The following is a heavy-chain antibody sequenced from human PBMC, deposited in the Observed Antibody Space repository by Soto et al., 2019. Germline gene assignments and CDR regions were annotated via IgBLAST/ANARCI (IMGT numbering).Heavy chain of an antibody. CDR3: VCGGNFFVY. CDR2: LDQDGSER. J-gene: IGHJ4*02. CDR1: GFTCSTYW. D-gene: IGHD3-16*01. Sequence: EVQLVESGGGLVQPGGSLRLSCAASGFTCSTYWMTWVRRPPGKGLEWVANLDQDGSERYYVDSVRGRFTISRDNAKNSLYLQMNSLRAEDKAVYYCVCGGNFFVYWGQGTLVTVSP. V-gene: IGHV3-7*01.